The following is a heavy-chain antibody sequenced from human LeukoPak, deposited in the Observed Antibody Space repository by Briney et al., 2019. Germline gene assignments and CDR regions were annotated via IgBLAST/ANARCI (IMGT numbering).Heavy chain of an antibody. V-gene: IGHV1-69*06. CDR2: IIPIFGTA. Sequence: ASVKVSCKASGGAFSSYAISWVRQAPGQGLEWMGGIIPIFGTANYAQKFQGRVTITADKSTSTAYMELSSLRSEDTAVYYCARDNSVRDEAWWFNPWGQGTLVTVSS. CDR3: ARDNSVRDEAWWFNP. J-gene: IGHJ5*02. CDR1: GGAFSSYA. D-gene: IGHD5-24*01.